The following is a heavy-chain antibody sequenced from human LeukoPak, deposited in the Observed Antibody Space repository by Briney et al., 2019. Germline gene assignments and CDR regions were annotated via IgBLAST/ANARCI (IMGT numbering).Heavy chain of an antibody. D-gene: IGHD1-26*01. CDR3: ARRGYDSGSYFNY. V-gene: IGHV5-10-1*01. J-gene: IGHJ4*02. Sequence: GESLRISCKGSGYSFTSYWISWVRQMPGKGLEWMGRIDPGDSETNYSPSLQGHVTISADKSISTAYLQWSSLKASDTAIYYCARRGYDSGSYFNYWGQGTLVTVSS. CDR2: IDPGDSET. CDR1: GYSFTSYW.